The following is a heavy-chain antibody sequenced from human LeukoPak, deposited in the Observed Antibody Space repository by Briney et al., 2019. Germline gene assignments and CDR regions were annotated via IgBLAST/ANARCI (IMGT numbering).Heavy chain of an antibody. J-gene: IGHJ4*02. D-gene: IGHD4/OR15-4a*01. CDR1: GGSFSGYY. CDR2: INHSGRT. Sequence: RTSETLSLTCAVYGGSFSGYYWTWIRQPPGKGLEWIGEINHSGRTNYNASLKGRVTISVDTIKNQFSLKLSSVTAADTAVYYCARVFMVETIKAAYDYWGRGTLVTVSS. V-gene: IGHV4-34*01. CDR3: ARVFMVETIKAAYDY.